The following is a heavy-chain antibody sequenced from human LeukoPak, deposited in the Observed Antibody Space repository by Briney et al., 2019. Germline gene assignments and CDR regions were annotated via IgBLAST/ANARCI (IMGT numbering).Heavy chain of an antibody. CDR2: ISGSGGST. CDR1: GSTFSSYA. D-gene: IGHD3-22*01. V-gene: IGHV3-23*01. Sequence: GGSLRLSCAASGSTFSSYAMSWVRQAPGKGLEWVSAISGSGGSTYYADSVKGRFTISRDNSKNTLYLQMNSLRAEDTAVYYCAKDPLYYYDSSGYHYWGQGTLVTVSS. J-gene: IGHJ4*02. CDR3: AKDPLYYYDSSGYHY.